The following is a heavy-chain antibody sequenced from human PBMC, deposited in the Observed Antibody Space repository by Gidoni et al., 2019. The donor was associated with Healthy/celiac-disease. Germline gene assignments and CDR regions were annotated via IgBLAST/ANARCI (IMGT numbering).Heavy chain of an antibody. V-gene: IGHV4-34*01. CDR2: INQSGST. CDR1: GGSFSGYY. Sequence: QVQLQQWGAGLLKPSETLSLTCAVYGGSFSGYYWSWIRQPPGKGLEWIGEINQSGSTNYNPSLKSRVTISVDTSKNQFSLKLSSVTAADTAVYYCARGGGAAAGKEVQHWGQGTLVTVSS. J-gene: IGHJ1*01. CDR3: ARGGGAAAGKEVQH. D-gene: IGHD6-13*01.